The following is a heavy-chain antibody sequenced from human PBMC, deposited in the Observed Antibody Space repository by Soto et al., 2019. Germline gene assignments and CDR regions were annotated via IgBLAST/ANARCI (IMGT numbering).Heavy chain of an antibody. J-gene: IGHJ4*02. CDR1: GFSLTTSGVG. Sequence: SVPTLVNPTQTLTLTCTLSGFSLTTSGVGVGWIRQPPGKALEWLAFIYWDDDKRFSPSLKNRLTITKDNSKKQVVSTMTNIEPLDTGTYYCAQTTTVGGTSFDYWSRGTQV. D-gene: IGHD4-4*01. V-gene: IGHV2-5*02. CDR2: IYWDDDK. CDR3: AQTTTVGGTSFDY.